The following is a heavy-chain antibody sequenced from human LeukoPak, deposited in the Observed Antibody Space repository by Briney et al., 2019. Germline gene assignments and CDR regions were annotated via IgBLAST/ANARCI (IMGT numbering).Heavy chain of an antibody. CDR1: GFTFSDYY. J-gene: IGHJ4*02. V-gene: IGHV3-11*04. CDR2: ISSSGSTI. CDR3: ARDPSEKYNAFDY. Sequence: GGSLRLSCAASGFTFSDYYMSWIRQAPGRGLEWVSYISSSGSTIYYADSVKGRFTISRDNAKNSLYLQMNSLRAEDTAVYYCARDPSEKYNAFDYWGQGTLVTVSS. D-gene: IGHD1-1*01.